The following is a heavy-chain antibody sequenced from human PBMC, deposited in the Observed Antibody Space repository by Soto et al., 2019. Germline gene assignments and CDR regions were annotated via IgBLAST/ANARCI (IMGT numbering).Heavy chain of an antibody. V-gene: IGHV4-30-2*01. CDR1: GGSISSGGYS. CDR2: IYHSGST. J-gene: IGHJ4*02. CDR3: ACPSGSDSCSWGY. D-gene: IGHD3-10*01. Sequence: QLQLQESGSGLVKPSQTLSLTCAVSGGSISSGGYSWSWIRQPPGKGLEWIGYIYHSGSTYYNPSLKSRVTISVDRSKNQFSLKLSSVTAADTAVYYCACPSGSDSCSWGYWGQGTLVTVSS.